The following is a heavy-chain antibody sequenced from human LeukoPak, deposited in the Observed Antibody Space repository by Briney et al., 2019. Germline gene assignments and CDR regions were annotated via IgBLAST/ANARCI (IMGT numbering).Heavy chain of an antibody. J-gene: IGHJ4*02. CDR1: GGSFSGYY. V-gene: IGHV4-34*01. Sequence: SETLSLTCAVYGGSFSGYYWSWIRQPPGKGLEWIGEINHSGITNYNPSLKSRVTISVDTSKNQFSLKLSSVTAADTAVYYCARATDYPWYFDYWGQGTLVTVSS. D-gene: IGHD4-11*01. CDR2: INHSGIT. CDR3: ARATDYPWYFDY.